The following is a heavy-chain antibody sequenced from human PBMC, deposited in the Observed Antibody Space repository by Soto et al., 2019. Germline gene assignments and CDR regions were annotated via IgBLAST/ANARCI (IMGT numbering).Heavy chain of an antibody. CDR2: IVVGSGNT. J-gene: IGHJ4*02. V-gene: IGHV1-58*01. D-gene: IGHD3-22*01. CDR1: GFTFTSSA. CDR3: AAAPYYYDSSGYSDY. Sequence: QMQLVQSGPEVKKPGTSVKVSCKASGFTFTSSAVQWVRQARGQRLEWIGWIVVGSGNTNYAQKFQERVTITRDMSTSTAYMELSSLRSEDTAVYYCAAAPYYYDSSGYSDYWGQGTLVTVSS.